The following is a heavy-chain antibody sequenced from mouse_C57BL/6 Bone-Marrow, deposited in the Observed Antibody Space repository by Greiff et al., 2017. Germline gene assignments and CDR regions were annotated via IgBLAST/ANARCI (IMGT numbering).Heavy chain of an antibody. J-gene: IGHJ1*03. CDR2: IYPRSGNT. Sequence: LVESGAELARPGASVKLSCKASGYTFTSYGISWVKQRTGQGLEWIGEIYPRSGNTYYNEKFKGKATLTADKTSSTAYMELRSLTSEDSAVYVCARSLGRGWYFDVWGTGTTVTVSS. CDR3: ARSLGRGWYFDV. CDR1: GYTFTSYG. D-gene: IGHD4-1*01. V-gene: IGHV1-81*01.